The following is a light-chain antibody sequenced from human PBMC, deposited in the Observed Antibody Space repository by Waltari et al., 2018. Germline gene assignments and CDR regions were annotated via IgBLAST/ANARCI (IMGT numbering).Light chain of an antibody. CDR2: RAS. CDR1: QSVNSW. J-gene: IGKJ4*01. Sequence: DMQMTQSPSTLSASVGVRVTITCRASQSVNSWLAWYQQKPGKAPKVLIHRASTLESGVPSRFSGSGSGTEFTLTISSLQPDDFATYYCQQYNNYLLTFGGGTKVEIK. CDR3: QQYNNYLLT. V-gene: IGKV1-5*03.